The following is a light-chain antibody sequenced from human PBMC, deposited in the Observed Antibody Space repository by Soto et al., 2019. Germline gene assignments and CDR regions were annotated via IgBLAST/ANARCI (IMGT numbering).Light chain of an antibody. Sequence: QSVLAQPASVSWSPGQSLTISCTVTSIDIAPYNYVSWYQQHPGKAPKLMIYEVSKRPSGVPDRFSGSKSGNTASLTVSGLQAEDEADYYCSSYAGSNNPYVFGTGTKVTVL. J-gene: IGLJ1*01. CDR3: SSYAGSNNPYV. V-gene: IGLV2-8*01. CDR1: SIDIAPYNY. CDR2: EVS.